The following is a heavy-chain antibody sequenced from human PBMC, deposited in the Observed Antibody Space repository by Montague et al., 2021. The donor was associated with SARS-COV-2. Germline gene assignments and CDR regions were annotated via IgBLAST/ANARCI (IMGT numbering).Heavy chain of an antibody. CDR1: SDSINSYY. J-gene: IGHJ4*02. V-gene: IGHV4-4*08. CDR3: ATLTQSNGDF. Sequence: SETLSLTCTVPSDSINSYYWGWIRQPPGKRLERLGYVYSSGTTNYNPSLNSRIAISVDTSKTQFSLRLDSVTAADTAIYYYATLTQSNGDFWGQGALVTV. CDR2: VYSSGTT. D-gene: IGHD4/OR15-4a*01.